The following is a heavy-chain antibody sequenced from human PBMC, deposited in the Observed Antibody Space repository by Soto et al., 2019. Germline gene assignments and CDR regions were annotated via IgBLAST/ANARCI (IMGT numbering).Heavy chain of an antibody. Sequence: QVQLVESGGGVVQPGRSLRLSCAASGFTFSSYATHWVRQAPGKGLEWVAVISYDGSNKYYADSVKGRFTISRDNSKNTLYLQMNSLRAEDTAVYYCARDQSEYSYGRQGGGMDVWGQGTTVTVSS. J-gene: IGHJ6*02. CDR3: ARDQSEYSYGRQGGGMDV. CDR2: ISYDGSNK. V-gene: IGHV3-30-3*01. D-gene: IGHD5-18*01. CDR1: GFTFSSYA.